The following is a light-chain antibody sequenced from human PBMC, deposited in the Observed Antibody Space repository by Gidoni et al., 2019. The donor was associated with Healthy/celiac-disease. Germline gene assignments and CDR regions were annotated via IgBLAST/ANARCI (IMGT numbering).Light chain of an antibody. CDR2: AAS. CDR1: QSISSY. CDR3: QQSYSTPLM. J-gene: IGKJ1*01. Sequence: DIQMTHSPSSLSASVGDRVTITCRASQSISSYLNWYQQKPGKAPKLLIYAASSLQSGVPSRFSGSGSGTDFTLTISSLQPEDFATYYCQQSYSTPLMFGQXTKVEIK. V-gene: IGKV1-39*01.